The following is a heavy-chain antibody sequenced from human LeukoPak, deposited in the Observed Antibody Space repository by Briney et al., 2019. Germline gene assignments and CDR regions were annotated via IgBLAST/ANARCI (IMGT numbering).Heavy chain of an antibody. Sequence: ASVKVSCKASGYTFTSYDINWVRQATGQGLEWMGWMNPNSGNTGYAHKVQGRVTMTRNTSISTAYMELSRLRSEDTAVYYCARGSFHDSSGYNNWFDPWGQGTLVTVSS. V-gene: IGHV1-8*01. CDR1: GYTFTSYD. CDR2: MNPNSGNT. J-gene: IGHJ5*02. CDR3: ARGSFHDSSGYNNWFDP. D-gene: IGHD3-22*01.